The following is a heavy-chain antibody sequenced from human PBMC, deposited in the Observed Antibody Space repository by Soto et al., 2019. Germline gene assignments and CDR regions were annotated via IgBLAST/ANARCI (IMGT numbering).Heavy chain of an antibody. CDR3: ASTGFGELLAKNEDYFDY. V-gene: IGHV1-46*01. CDR2: INPSGGST. CDR1: GYTFTSYY. Sequence: ASVKVSCKASGYTFTSYYMHWVRQAPGQGLEWMGIINPSGGSTSYAQKLQGRVTMTTDTSTSTAYMELRSLRSDDTAVYYCASTGFGELLAKNEDYFDYWGQGTLVTVSS. D-gene: IGHD3-10*01. J-gene: IGHJ4*02.